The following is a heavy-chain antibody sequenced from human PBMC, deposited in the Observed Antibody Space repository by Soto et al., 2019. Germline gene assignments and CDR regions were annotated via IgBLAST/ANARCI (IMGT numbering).Heavy chain of an antibody. J-gene: IGHJ2*01. D-gene: IGHD3-3*01. CDR1: GGSVSSSSYS. CDR2: IYHTGST. Sequence: SETLSLTCTVSGGSVSSSSYSWGWIRQSPGKGLEWIAYIYHTGSTFYNSSLKPRVSISVDRSKNQFSLKLKSVTETDTAVYYCARVKVGDLFRFNWFFDLWGRGTLVTV. CDR3: ARVKVGDLFRFNWFFDL. V-gene: IGHV4-30-2*06.